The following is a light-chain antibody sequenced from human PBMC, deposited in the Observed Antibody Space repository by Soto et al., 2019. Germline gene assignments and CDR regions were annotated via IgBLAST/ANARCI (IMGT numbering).Light chain of an antibody. CDR3: QQIYSAPLT. V-gene: IGKV1-39*01. Sequence: DIQMTQCASSLSASVGDRVTITCRASQSITTYLNWYRQKPGKAPKLLIYAASSLQSGVPSRFSGSGSETEITLSISSLQPEDFATCFCQQIYSAPLTFGGGTTVDIK. J-gene: IGKJ4*01. CDR1: QSITTY. CDR2: AAS.